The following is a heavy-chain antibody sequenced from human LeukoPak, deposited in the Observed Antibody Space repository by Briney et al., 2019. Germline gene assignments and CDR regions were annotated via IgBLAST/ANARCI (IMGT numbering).Heavy chain of an antibody. J-gene: IGHJ3*02. Sequence: GGSLRLSCAASGFTFSSYSMNWVRQAPGKGLEWVSYISSSSSTIYYADSVKGRFTISRDNAKNSLYLQMNSLRAEDTAVYYCARDRGDYDAFDIWGQGTMATVSS. CDR1: GFTFSSYS. CDR2: ISSSSSTI. CDR3: ARDRGDYDAFDI. D-gene: IGHD4-17*01. V-gene: IGHV3-48*01.